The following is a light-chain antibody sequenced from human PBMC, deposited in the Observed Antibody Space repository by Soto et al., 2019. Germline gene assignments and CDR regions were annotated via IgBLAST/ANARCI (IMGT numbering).Light chain of an antibody. CDR1: SGHSTYA. J-gene: IGLJ1*01. Sequence: QSVLTQSPSASASLGASVKLTCTLSSGHSTYAIAWHQQQPEKGPRYLMKLDSDGSHTKADGIPDRFSGSSSGAERYLTISSLQSEDEADYYCQTWGADIQVFGTGTKLTV. CDR3: QTWGADIQV. CDR2: LDSDGSH. V-gene: IGLV4-69*01.